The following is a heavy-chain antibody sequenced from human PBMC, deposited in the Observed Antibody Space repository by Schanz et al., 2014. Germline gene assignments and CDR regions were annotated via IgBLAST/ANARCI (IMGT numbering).Heavy chain of an antibody. CDR2: INPSGGGT. CDR3: ARGRGFYDY. Sequence: QVQLVQSGTQVKKPGASVKVSCKASGYTLSAYSLHWVRQAPGQGLEWMGIINPSGGGTSYALRFQDRVTVTRDTSRSTSDMELSSLRSEDTAVYYCARGRGFYDYWGQGTLVTVSS. CDR1: GYTLSAYS. J-gene: IGHJ4*02. D-gene: IGHD3-10*01. V-gene: IGHV1-46*01.